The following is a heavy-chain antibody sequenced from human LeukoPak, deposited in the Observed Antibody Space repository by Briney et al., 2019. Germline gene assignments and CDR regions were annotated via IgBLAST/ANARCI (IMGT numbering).Heavy chain of an antibody. CDR1: GFTFSSYA. D-gene: IGHD2-15*01. J-gene: IGHJ4*02. Sequence: GGSLRLSCAASGFTFSSYAMCWVRQAPGKGLEWVSAISGSGGSTYYADSVKGRFTISRDNSKNTLYLQMKSLRDEDTPVYYSAKEGVVGVAGTAPFDYWGQGTLVTVSS. CDR2: ISGSGGST. V-gene: IGHV3-23*01. CDR3: AKEGVVGVAGTAPFDY.